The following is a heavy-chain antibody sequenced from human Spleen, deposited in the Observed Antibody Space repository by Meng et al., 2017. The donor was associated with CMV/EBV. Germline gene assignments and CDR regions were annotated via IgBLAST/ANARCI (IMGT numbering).Heavy chain of an antibody. CDR2: IYQGGSS. V-gene: IGHV4-4*02. D-gene: IGHD2-8*02. Sequence: LTCAVSGDSISSDNWWSWVRQAPGKGLEWIGDIYQGGSSTYNPSLKSRVTISVDKSKSQFSLKLNSVTAADTAVYYCALGASPLVQKYWGQGTLVTVSS. CDR3: ALGASPLVQKY. J-gene: IGHJ4*02. CDR1: GDSISSDNW.